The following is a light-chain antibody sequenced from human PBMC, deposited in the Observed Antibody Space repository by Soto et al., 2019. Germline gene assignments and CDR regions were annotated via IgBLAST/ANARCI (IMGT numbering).Light chain of an antibody. J-gene: IGKJ1*01. CDR1: QSISTY. CDR3: QQSYNTPRT. Sequence: DIQMTQSPSSLSASVGDRVTITCRASQSISTYLNWYPQKPGKAPKLLIYSASSLQSGVPSRFSGSGSGTDFTLTISSLQPEDFATYFCQQSYNTPRTFGPGTKVEIK. V-gene: IGKV1-39*01. CDR2: SAS.